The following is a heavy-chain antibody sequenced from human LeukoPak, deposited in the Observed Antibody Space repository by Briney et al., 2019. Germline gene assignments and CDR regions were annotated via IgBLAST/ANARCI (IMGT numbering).Heavy chain of an antibody. J-gene: IGHJ5*02. V-gene: IGHV3-48*01. CDR2: ISSASNTI. CDR3: ARDGWFGDYNWFDP. Sequence: PGESLRLSCAASGFTFSSFSMNWVRQAPGKGLEWVSYISSASNTIYYADSVKGRFTNSRDNAKNSLYLQMNSLRAEDTAMYYCARDGWFGDYNWFDPWGQGTLVTVSS. D-gene: IGHD3-10*01. CDR1: GFTFSSFS.